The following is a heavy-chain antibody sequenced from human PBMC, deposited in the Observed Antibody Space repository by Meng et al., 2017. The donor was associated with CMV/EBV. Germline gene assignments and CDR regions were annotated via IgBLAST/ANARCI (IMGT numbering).Heavy chain of an antibody. Sequence: GDSGAGGKQPRPHGKASCKASANTYTASYMHWVRKAPGQGLEWMGWINPNSGGTNYAQKFQGRVTMTRDTSISTAYMELSRLRSDDTAVYYCARGPLGEYSNYDAPWGQGTLVTVSS. V-gene: IGHV1-2*02. CDR3: ARGPLGEYSNYDAP. CDR2: INPNSGGT. D-gene: IGHD4-11*01. J-gene: IGHJ5*02. CDR1: ANTYTASY.